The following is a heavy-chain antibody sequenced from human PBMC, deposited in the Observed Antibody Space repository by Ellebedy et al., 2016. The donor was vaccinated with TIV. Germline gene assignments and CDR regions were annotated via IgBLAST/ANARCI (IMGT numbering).Heavy chain of an antibody. CDR1: GYAFSGYD. J-gene: IGHJ4*02. CDR2: VNTETGNP. Sequence: AASVKVSCKASGYAFSGYDMHWVRQAPGQGLEWMGWVNTETGNPTYAQDFTGRFVFSLDTSVSTAYLENRSLKAEDTAMYFCVRDRCGAGPSQFGVDFWGQGTLVTVSS. CDR3: VRDRCGAGPSQFGVDF. D-gene: IGHD3-10*01. V-gene: IGHV7-4-1*02.